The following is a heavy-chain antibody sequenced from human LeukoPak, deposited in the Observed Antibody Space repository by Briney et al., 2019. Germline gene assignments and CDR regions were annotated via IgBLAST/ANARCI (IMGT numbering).Heavy chain of an antibody. V-gene: IGHV4-39*07. Sequence: PSETPSLTCNVSGGSISSTNYYWGWIRQAPGKGLEWLGNVYYTGTTYYNPSLKSRLTISVDTSNNQFSLRLSSVTAADTAVYYCARVSGSYHSFDIWGQGTMVTVSS. CDR3: ARVSGSYHSFDI. CDR1: GGSISSTNYY. J-gene: IGHJ3*02. D-gene: IGHD3-10*01. CDR2: VYYTGTT.